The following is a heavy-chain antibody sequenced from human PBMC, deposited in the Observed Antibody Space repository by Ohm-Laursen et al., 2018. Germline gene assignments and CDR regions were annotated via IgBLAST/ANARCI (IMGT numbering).Heavy chain of an antibody. D-gene: IGHD3-9*01. V-gene: IGHV1-18*01. Sequence: ASVKVSCKASGYTFTSYGISWVRQAPGQGLEWMGWISAYNGNTNYAQKLQGRVTMTTDTSTSTAYMELRSLRSDDTAVYYCARAPRILTGFGIDYYYGMDVWGQGTTVTVSS. CDR2: ISAYNGNT. J-gene: IGHJ6*02. CDR1: GYTFTSYG. CDR3: ARAPRILTGFGIDYYYGMDV.